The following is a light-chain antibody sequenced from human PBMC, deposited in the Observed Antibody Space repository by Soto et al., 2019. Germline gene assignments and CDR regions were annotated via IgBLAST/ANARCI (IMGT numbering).Light chain of an antibody. CDR3: QQYNTYST. J-gene: IGKJ5*01. Sequence: IQLPQSPSSLYASVGDRVTITCRASQAIRTALGWYQQKPGKVPKLLIYAASILQSGVPARFSGSGSGTEFTLTISSLQPDDFATYYCQQYNTYSTFGQGTRLEIK. V-gene: IGKV1-17*01. CDR2: AAS. CDR1: QAIRTA.